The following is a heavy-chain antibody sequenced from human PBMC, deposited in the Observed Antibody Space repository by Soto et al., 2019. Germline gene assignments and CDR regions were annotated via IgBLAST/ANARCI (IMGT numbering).Heavy chain of an antibody. J-gene: IGHJ6*02. CDR1: GYTFTSYY. D-gene: IGHD6-13*01. Sequence: ASVNVSCKSSGYTFTSYYMHWVRQAPGQGLECMGIINPSCGSTIYAQKFQGRVTMTRDTSTSTVYMELSSLRSEDTAVYYCARGARGAAAGTPGDYYYYGMDVWGQGTTVTV. CDR2: INPSCGST. CDR3: ARGARGAAAGTPGDYYYYGMDV. V-gene: IGHV1-46*01.